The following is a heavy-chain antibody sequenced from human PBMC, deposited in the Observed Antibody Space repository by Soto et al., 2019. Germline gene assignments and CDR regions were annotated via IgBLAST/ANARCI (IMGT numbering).Heavy chain of an antibody. J-gene: IGHJ6*02. CDR1: GGTFSSYA. Sequence: SVKVSCKASGGTFSSYAISWVRQAPGQGLEWMGGIIPIFGTANYAQKFQGRVTITADESTSTAYMELSSLRSEDTAVYYCARAAVAVAGRTDYYYYGMDVWGQGTKVTVSS. V-gene: IGHV1-69*13. CDR3: ARAAVAVAGRTDYYYYGMDV. D-gene: IGHD6-19*01. CDR2: IIPIFGTA.